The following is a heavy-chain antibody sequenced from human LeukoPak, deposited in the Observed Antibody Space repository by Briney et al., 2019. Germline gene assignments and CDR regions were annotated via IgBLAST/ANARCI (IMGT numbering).Heavy chain of an antibody. CDR2: ISGSGGST. CDR3: AKSGVVVPAATD. D-gene: IGHD2-2*01. J-gene: IGHJ4*02. Sequence: GGSLRLSCAASGFTFSSYAMSWVRQAPGKGLEWVSAISGSGGSTYYADSVKGRFTISRDNSKNTLYLQMNSLRAKDTAVYYCAKSGVVVPAATDWGQGTLVTVSS. V-gene: IGHV3-23*01. CDR1: GFTFSSYA.